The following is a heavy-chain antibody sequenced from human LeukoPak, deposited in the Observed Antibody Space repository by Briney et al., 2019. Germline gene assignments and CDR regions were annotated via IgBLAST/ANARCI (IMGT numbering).Heavy chain of an antibody. CDR3: ARGGDAAGHYYGMDV. V-gene: IGHV3-30-3*01. Sequence: PGGSLRLSCAASGFTFSSYAMHWVRQAPGKGLEWVAVISYDGSNTYYADSVKGRFTISRDNSENTLYLQMNSLRVEDTALYYCARGGDAAGHYYGMDVWGQGTTVTVSS. J-gene: IGHJ6*02. CDR1: GFTFSSYA. CDR2: ISYDGSNT. D-gene: IGHD3-10*01.